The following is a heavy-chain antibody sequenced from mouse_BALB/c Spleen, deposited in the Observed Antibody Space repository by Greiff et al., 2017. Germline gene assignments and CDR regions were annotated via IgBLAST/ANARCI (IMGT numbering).Heavy chain of an antibody. V-gene: IGHV14-3*02. D-gene: IGHD6-1*01. Sequence: EVQLQESGAELVKPGASVKLSCTASGFNIKDTYMHWVKQRPEQGLEWIGRIDPANGNTKYDPKFQGKATITADTSSNTAYLQLSSLTSEDTAVYYCARQLAYYYAMDYWGQGTSVTVSS. CDR3: ARQLAYYYAMDY. CDR2: IDPANGNT. J-gene: IGHJ4*01. CDR1: GFNIKDTY.